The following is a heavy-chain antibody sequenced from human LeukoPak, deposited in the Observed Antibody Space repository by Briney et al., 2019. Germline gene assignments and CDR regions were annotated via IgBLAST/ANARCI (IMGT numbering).Heavy chain of an antibody. D-gene: IGHD2-2*01. J-gene: IGHJ4*02. V-gene: IGHV3-30*04. Sequence: QAGGSLRLSCAASGFTFSSYAMHWVRQAPGKGLEWVAVISYDGSNKYYAGSVKGRFTISRDNSKNTLYLQMNSLRAEDTAVYFCARGSSRAFDYWGQGTLVTVSS. CDR1: GFTFSSYA. CDR2: ISYDGSNK. CDR3: ARGSSRAFDY.